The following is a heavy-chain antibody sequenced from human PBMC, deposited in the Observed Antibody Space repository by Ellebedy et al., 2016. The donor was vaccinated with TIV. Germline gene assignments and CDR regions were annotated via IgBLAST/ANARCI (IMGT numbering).Heavy chain of an antibody. J-gene: IGHJ5*02. CDR2: IIPIFGTA. CDR1: GGTFSSYA. Sequence: SVKVSCXASGGTFSSYAISWVRQAPGQGLEWMGGIIPIFGTANYAQKFQGRVTITADESTSTAYMELSSLRSEDTAVYYCASGGAYCGGDCYPPPPSWGQGTLVTVSS. V-gene: IGHV1-69*13. CDR3: ASGGAYCGGDCYPPPPS. D-gene: IGHD2-21*02.